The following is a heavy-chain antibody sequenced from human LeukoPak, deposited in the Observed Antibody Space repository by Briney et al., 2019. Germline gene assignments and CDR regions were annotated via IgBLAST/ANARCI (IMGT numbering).Heavy chain of an antibody. J-gene: IGHJ4*02. V-gene: IGHV1-8*01. CDR3: ARFTQGEWLLEH. CDR2: MNPNSGNT. Sequence: ASVKVSCKASGYTFTSYDINLVRQAAGQGLEWMGWMNPNSGNTGYAQKFQGRVTMTRNTSISTAYMALSSLRSDDTAVDYCARFTQGEWLLEHWGQGTLVTVSS. D-gene: IGHD3-3*01. CDR1: GYTFTSYD.